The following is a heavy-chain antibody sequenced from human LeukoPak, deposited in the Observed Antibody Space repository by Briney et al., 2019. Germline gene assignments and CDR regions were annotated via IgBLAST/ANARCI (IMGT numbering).Heavy chain of an antibody. CDR1: GGSISSHY. J-gene: IGHJ4*02. CDR2: IYYSGST. CDR3: ARYSGSYWTSYFDY. D-gene: IGHD1-26*01. V-gene: IGHV4-59*11. Sequence: PSKTLSLTCTVSGGSISSHYWSWIRQPPGKGLEGIGYIYYSGSTNYNPSLKSRVTISVDTSKNQFSLKLSSVTAADTAVYYCARYSGSYWTSYFDYWGQGTLVTVSS.